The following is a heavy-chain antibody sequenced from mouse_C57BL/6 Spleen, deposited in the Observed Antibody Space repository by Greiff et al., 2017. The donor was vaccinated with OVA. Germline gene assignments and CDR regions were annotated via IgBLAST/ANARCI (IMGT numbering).Heavy chain of an antibody. CDR3: ARQRTVVSNWDVDYAMDY. Sequence: EVQLQESGGDLVKPGGSLKLSCAASGFTFSSYGMSWVRQTPDKRLEWVATISSGGSYTYYPDSVKGRFTISRDNAKNTLYLQMSSLKSEDTAIYYCARQRTVVSNWDVDYAMDYWGQGTSVTVSS. J-gene: IGHJ4*01. D-gene: IGHD4-1*01. CDR1: GFTFSSYG. V-gene: IGHV5-6*01. CDR2: ISSGGSYT.